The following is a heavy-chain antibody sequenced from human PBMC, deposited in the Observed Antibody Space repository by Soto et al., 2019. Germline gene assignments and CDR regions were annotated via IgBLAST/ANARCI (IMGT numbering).Heavy chain of an antibody. CDR1: GFNLRSYC. CDR2: IKEDGSEI. CDR3: ERDSGFDYVK. Sequence: ESLRLSCAVSGFNLRSYCMSWVRQAPGKGLEWVASIKEDGSEIYYLQSVRGRFAISRDSAGNALQLAMNYLSAEDTATYFCERDSGFDYVKWGQGTLVTVSS. V-gene: IGHV3-7*03. D-gene: IGHD5-12*01. J-gene: IGHJ4*02.